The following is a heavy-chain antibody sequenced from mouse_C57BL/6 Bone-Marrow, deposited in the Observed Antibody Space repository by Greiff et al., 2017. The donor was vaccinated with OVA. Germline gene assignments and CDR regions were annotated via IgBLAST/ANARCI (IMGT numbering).Heavy chain of an antibody. CDR3: TGYSNYPYYYAMDY. J-gene: IGHJ4*01. V-gene: IGHV14-4*01. Sequence: VQLQQSGAELVRPGASVKLSCTASGFNIKDDYMHWVKQRPEQGLEWIGWIDPENGDTEYASKFQGKATITADTSSNTAYLQLSSLTSEDTAVYYCTGYSNYPYYYAMDYWGKGTSVTVSS. CDR1: GFNIKDDY. CDR2: IDPENGDT. D-gene: IGHD2-5*01.